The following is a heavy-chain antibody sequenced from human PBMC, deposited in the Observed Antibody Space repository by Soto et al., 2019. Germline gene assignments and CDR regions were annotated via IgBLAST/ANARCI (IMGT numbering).Heavy chain of an antibody. Sequence: SETLSITCTISGGSISSGDYYWSWIRKPPGKGLEWIGYIYYRGSTYYNQSLKSRVTISVDTSKNQFSLKLSSVTAADTAVYYCARVGETVLVPAAMSAFDIWGQGTMVT. V-gene: IGHV4-30-4*02. CDR2: IYYRGST. J-gene: IGHJ3*02. CDR1: GGSISSGDYY. D-gene: IGHD2-2*01. CDR3: ARVGETVLVPAAMSAFDI.